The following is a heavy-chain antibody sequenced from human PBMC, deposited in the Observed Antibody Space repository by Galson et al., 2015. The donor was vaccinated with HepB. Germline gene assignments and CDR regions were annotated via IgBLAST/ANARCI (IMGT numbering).Heavy chain of an antibody. Sequence: SLRLSCAASGFTFSSYAMSWVRQAPGKGLEWVSAISGSGGSTYYADSVKGRFTISRDNSKNTLYLQMNSLRAEDTAVYYCAKTRSGSSGHHYYFDYWGQGTLVTVSS. CDR2: ISGSGGST. V-gene: IGHV3-23*01. J-gene: IGHJ4*02. CDR1: GFTFSSYA. D-gene: IGHD1-26*01. CDR3: AKTRSGSSGHHYYFDY.